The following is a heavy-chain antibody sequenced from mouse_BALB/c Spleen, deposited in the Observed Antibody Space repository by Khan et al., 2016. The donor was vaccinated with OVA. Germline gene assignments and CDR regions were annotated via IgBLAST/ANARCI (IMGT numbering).Heavy chain of an antibody. CDR3: ARRGKDYGRGALFAY. Sequence: QVQLKQSGPGLVQPSQSLSITCTVSGFSLNNYSVHWVRQSPGKGLEWLGVIWSAGSTDYNAAFISRLTISKDNSRSQVFFKMNSLQPNDTAIYXSARRGKDYGRGALFAYWGQGTLVTVSA. D-gene: IGHD2-4*01. CDR2: IWSAGST. J-gene: IGHJ3*01. V-gene: IGHV2-2*02. CDR1: GFSLNNYS.